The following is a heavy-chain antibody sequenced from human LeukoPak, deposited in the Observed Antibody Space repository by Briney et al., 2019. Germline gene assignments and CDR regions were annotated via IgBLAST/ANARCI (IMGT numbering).Heavy chain of an antibody. V-gene: IGHV1-18*01. CDR3: AREGCGGDCYSGYYYMDV. CDR1: GFTFTSYA. Sequence: ASVKVSCKASGFTFTSYAITWVRQAPGQGLEWMGWISAYNGNTNYAQKLQGRVTMTTDTSTSTAYMELRSLRSDDTAVYYCAREGCGGDCYSGYYYMDVWGKGTTVTVSS. D-gene: IGHD2-21*01. J-gene: IGHJ6*03. CDR2: ISAYNGNT.